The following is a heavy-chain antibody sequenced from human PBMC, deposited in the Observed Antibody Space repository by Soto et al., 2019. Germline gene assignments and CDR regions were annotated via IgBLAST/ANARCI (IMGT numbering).Heavy chain of an antibody. Sequence: ASVKVSCKASGYTFTNYGIHWVRQAPGQRLEWMGWINAYNGNTNYAQKVQGRVSMSTDTSTSTAYLELRSLRSDDTAVYYCATGAESGSRAYLDYWGQGTLVTVSS. CDR1: GYTFTNYG. J-gene: IGHJ4*02. CDR3: ATGAESGSRAYLDY. V-gene: IGHV1-18*01. CDR2: INAYNGNT. D-gene: IGHD1-26*01.